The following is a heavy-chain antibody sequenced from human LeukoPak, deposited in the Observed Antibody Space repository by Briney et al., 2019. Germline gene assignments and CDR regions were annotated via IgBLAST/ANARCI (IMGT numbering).Heavy chain of an antibody. CDR3: AREQAGPYDILTRRALLHFDY. Sequence: SVKVSCKASGGTFSSYAISWVRQAPGQGLEWMGRIIPILGIANYAQKFQGRVTITADKSTSTAYMELSSLRSEDTAVYYCAREQAGPYDILTRRALLHFDYWGQGTLVTVSS. CDR1: GGTFSSYA. D-gene: IGHD3-9*01. V-gene: IGHV1-69*04. J-gene: IGHJ4*02. CDR2: IIPILGIA.